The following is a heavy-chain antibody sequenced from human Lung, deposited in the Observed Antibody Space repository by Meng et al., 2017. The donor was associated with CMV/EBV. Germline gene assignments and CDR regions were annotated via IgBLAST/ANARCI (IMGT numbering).Heavy chain of an antibody. J-gene: IGHJ5*02. Sequence: GSLRLXCTVSGGSISSYYWSWIRQPPGKGLECIGYIYYSGSTNYNPSLKSRVTISVDTSKNQFSLKLSSVTAADTAVYYCAREVKGSYDFWSGYNWFDPWGQGTXVTVSS. D-gene: IGHD3-3*01. CDR3: AREVKGSYDFWSGYNWFDP. CDR2: IYYSGST. V-gene: IGHV4-59*01. CDR1: GGSISSYY.